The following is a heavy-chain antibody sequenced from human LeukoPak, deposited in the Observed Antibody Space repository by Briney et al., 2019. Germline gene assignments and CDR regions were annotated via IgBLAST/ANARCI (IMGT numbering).Heavy chain of an antibody. CDR3: ARYSSGWRSFDI. Sequence: SETLSLTCTVSGGSISSYYWSWIRQPPGKGLEWIGYIYYSGSTNYNPSLKSRVTISVDTSKNRFSLNLSSVTAADTAVYYCARYSSGWRSFDISGQGTMVTVSS. V-gene: IGHV4-59*12. CDR2: IYYSGST. D-gene: IGHD6-19*01. CDR1: GGSISSYY. J-gene: IGHJ3*02.